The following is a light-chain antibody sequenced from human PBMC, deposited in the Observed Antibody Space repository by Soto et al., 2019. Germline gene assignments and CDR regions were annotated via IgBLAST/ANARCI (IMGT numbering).Light chain of an antibody. J-gene: IGKJ4*01. Sequence: IQLTQSPSSLSASVGDRVTITCRASQGISSYLAWYQQKPGKAPKLLIYAATTLQSVVPSRFSGSGSGKDITLTISSLQPEDFATYYFQQLNSYPLTVGGGTKVEIK. CDR1: QGISSY. CDR3: QQLNSYPLT. CDR2: AAT. V-gene: IGKV1-9*01.